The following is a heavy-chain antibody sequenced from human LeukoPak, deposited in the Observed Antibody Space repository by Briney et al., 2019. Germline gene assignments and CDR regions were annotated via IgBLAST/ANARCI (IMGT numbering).Heavy chain of an antibody. CDR2: IRYDGSNK. Sequence: GGSVRLSCAASGFTFSSYGMHWVRQAPGKGLEWVAFIRYDGSNKYYADSVKGRFTISRDNSKNTLYLQMNSLRAEDTAVYYCAKDRTIFGVVGDYYYMDVWGKGTTVTVSS. V-gene: IGHV3-30*02. J-gene: IGHJ6*03. D-gene: IGHD3-3*01. CDR3: AKDRTIFGVVGDYYYMDV. CDR1: GFTFSSYG.